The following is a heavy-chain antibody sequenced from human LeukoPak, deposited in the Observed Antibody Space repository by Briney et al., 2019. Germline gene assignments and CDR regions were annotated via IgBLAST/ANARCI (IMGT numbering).Heavy chain of an antibody. CDR2: IKSKTDGGTT. Sequence: GGSLRLSCAASGFTFDDYGMSWVRQAPGKGLEWVGRIKSKTDGGTTDYAAPVKGRFTISRDDSKNTLYLQMNSLKTEDTAVYYCTTGDCSSTSCYRKWGQGTLVTVSS. V-gene: IGHV3-15*01. CDR3: TTGDCSSTSCYRK. D-gene: IGHD2-2*01. CDR1: GFTFDDYG. J-gene: IGHJ4*02.